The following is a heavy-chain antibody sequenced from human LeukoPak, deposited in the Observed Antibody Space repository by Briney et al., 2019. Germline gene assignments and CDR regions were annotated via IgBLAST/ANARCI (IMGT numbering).Heavy chain of an antibody. D-gene: IGHD3-10*02. V-gene: IGHV3-48*01. J-gene: IGHJ3*02. CDR1: GVTFSDYA. Sequence: GGSLRLSCAASGVTFSDYALNWVREASGEGLEWVSYISGDGSGIYYADSVKGRFTISRDNAKNSLHLQMNNLRAEDTAVYYCATDYIAMLGRNAFDIWGQGTMVTVSS. CDR2: ISGDGSGI. CDR3: ATDYIAMLGRNAFDI.